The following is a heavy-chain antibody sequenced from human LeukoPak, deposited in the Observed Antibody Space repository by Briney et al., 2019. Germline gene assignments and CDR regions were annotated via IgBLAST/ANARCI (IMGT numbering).Heavy chain of an antibody. D-gene: IGHD3-22*01. CDR3: ARDKSSGCHNWCDP. CDR1: GGFISTYY. CDR2: IYGSGNS. V-gene: IGHV4-4*07. J-gene: IGHJ5*02. Sequence: SETLSLTCTVSGGFISTYYWSWIRQPAGKGLEWIGRIYGSGNSDYNPSLKSRVTMSVDTSKNQFSLKLNSATAADTAVYYCARDKSSGCHNWCDPWSQGTLVTVSS.